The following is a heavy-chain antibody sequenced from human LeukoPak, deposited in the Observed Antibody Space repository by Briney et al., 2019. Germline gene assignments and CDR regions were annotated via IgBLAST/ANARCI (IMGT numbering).Heavy chain of an antibody. D-gene: IGHD3-22*01. CDR3: AKSYYDSSGYYYVSYFDY. J-gene: IGHJ4*02. V-gene: IGHV3-30*02. CDR1: GFTFSSYG. CDR2: IRYDGSNK. Sequence: GGSLRLSCAASGFTFSSYGMHWVRQAPGKGLEWVAFIRYDGSNKYYADSAKGRFTISRDNSKNTLYLQMNSLRAEDTAVYYCAKSYYDSSGYYYVSYFDYWGQGTLVTVSS.